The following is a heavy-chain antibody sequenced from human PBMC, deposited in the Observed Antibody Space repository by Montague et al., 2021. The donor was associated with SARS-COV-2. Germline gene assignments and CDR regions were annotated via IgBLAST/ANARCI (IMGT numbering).Heavy chain of an antibody. D-gene: IGHD5-12*01. CDR1: GFSLSTSGMC. J-gene: IGHJ4*02. Sequence: PALVKPTQTLTLTCTFSGFSLSTSGMCVSWIRQPPGKALEWLARIDWDDDKYYSTSLETRLTISKDTSKNQVVLTMTNMDPVDAATYYCARVTAGIVAYDXWGQGTLVTVSS. CDR3: ARVTAGIVAYDX. V-gene: IGHV2-70*11. CDR2: IDWDDDK.